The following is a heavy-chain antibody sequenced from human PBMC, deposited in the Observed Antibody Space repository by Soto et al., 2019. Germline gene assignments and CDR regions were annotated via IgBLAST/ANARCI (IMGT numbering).Heavy chain of an antibody. CDR3: ARAPRDDWLSSYYFDY. V-gene: IGHV1-69*12. CDR1: GGTFSNYA. Sequence: QVQLVQSGAEVKKPGSSVKVSSKASGGTFSNYAISWVRQAPGQGLEWMGGIIPIFGTANYAQKFQGRVTITADESTSTAYMELISLRSEDTAVYYCARAPRDDWLSSYYFDYWGQGTLVTVSS. CDR2: IIPIFGTA. J-gene: IGHJ4*02. D-gene: IGHD3-9*01.